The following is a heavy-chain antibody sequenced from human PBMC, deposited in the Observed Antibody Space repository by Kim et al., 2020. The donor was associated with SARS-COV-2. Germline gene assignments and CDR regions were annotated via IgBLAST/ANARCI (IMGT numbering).Heavy chain of an antibody. V-gene: IGHV3-74*01. D-gene: IGHD3-10*01. CDR2: INTDDTST. CDR3: ARAINRNYHYYGLDV. CDR1: GFTLSSFW. J-gene: IGHJ6*02. Sequence: GGSLRLSCATSGFTLSSFWMHWVRQAPGKGLVWVSRINTDDTSTTYADPVKGRFTVSRDNARNMVYLQMNSLRVEDTAMYYCARAINRNYHYYGLDVWGQGTTVTVSS.